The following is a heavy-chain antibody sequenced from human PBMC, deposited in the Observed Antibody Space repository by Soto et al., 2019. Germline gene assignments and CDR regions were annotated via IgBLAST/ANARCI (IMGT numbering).Heavy chain of an antibody. CDR3: ARDQSPSSGWPGMDV. J-gene: IGHJ6*02. CDR1: GYTFTDYY. D-gene: IGHD6-19*01. CDR2: INPNSGGT. V-gene: IGHV1-2*07. Sequence: QVQLVQSGAEVKKPGASVKVSCKASGYTFTDYYMHWVRQAPGQGLEWMGWINPNSGGTNYAHKFECRVSMTRDTSISTADMELNRLRSDDTAVYYFARDQSPSSGWPGMDVWGQGTTVTVSS.